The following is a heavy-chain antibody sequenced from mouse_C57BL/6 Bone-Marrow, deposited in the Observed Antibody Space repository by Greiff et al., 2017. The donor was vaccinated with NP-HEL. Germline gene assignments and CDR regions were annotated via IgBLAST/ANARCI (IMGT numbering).Heavy chain of an antibody. J-gene: IGHJ3*01. CDR3: TTHPQDSSGSAWFAY. D-gene: IGHD3-2*02. V-gene: IGHV14-4*01. CDR2: IDPENGDT. Sequence: EMKLMESGAELVRPGASVKLSCTASGFNIKDDYMHWVKQRPEQGLEWIGWIDPENGDTEYASKFQGKATITADTSSNTAYLQLSSLTSEDTAVYYCTTHPQDSSGSAWFAYWGQGTLVTVSA. CDR1: GFNIKDDY.